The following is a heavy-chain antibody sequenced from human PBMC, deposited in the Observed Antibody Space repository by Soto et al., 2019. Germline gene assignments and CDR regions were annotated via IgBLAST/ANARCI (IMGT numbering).Heavy chain of an antibody. J-gene: IGHJ5*02. V-gene: IGHV1-69*01. CDR2: IIPIFGTA. CDR1: GGTFSSYA. CDR3: ARDFPSSSSDP. Sequence: QVQLVQSGAEVKKPGSSVKVSCKASGGTFSSYAITWVGQAPGQGLEWMGGIIPIFGTANYAQKSQGRVTITADESLTTAYMELSSLRSEDTAVYYCARDFPSSSSDPWGQGTLVTVSS.